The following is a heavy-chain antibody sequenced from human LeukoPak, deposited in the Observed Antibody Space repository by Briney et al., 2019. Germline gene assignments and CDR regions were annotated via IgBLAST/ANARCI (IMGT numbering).Heavy chain of an antibody. Sequence: PGGSLRLFCAASGFTFSSYAMSWVRQAPGKGLEWVSAISGSGGSTYYADSVKGRFTISRDNSKNTLYLQMNSLRAEDTAVYYCAKVRYYYDSSGYYPRYFDYWGQGTLVTVSS. CDR2: ISGSGGST. V-gene: IGHV3-23*01. D-gene: IGHD3-22*01. CDR3: AKVRYYYDSSGYYPRYFDY. CDR1: GFTFSSYA. J-gene: IGHJ4*02.